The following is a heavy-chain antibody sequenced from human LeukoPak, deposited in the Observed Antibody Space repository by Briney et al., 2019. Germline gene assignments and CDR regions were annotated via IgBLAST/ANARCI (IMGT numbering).Heavy chain of an antibody. D-gene: IGHD1-7*01. CDR1: GYTFTGYY. CDR3: ARAPGVKVKTGTSPYDY. V-gene: IGHV1-2*06. Sequence: ASVKVSCKASGYTFTGYYMHLVRQAPGQGLEWMGRINPNSGGTNYAQKFQGRVTMTRDTSISTAYMELSRLRSDDTAVYYCARAPGVKVKTGTSPYDYWGQGTLVTVSS. J-gene: IGHJ4*02. CDR2: INPNSGGT.